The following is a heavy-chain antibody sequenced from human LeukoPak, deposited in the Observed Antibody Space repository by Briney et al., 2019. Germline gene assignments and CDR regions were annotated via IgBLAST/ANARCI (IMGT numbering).Heavy chain of an antibody. V-gene: IGHV3-23*01. D-gene: IGHD2-2*01. CDR1: GFTFSNYA. J-gene: IGHJ4*02. CDR3: SCYDDY. CDR2: ISGSGGST. Sequence: GGSLRLSCAASGFTFSNYAMSWVRQAPGKGLEWVSAISGSGGSTYYSDSVKGRFTISRDNSKNTLCLQMHSLRAEDTAVYYCSCYDDYWGQGTLVTVSS.